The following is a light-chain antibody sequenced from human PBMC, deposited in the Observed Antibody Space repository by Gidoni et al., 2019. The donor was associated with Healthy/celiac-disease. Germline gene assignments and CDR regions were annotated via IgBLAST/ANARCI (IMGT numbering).Light chain of an antibody. V-gene: IGKV1-27*01. CDR3: QNYNRSPLT. CDR2: AAS. CDR1: QGMINY. J-gene: IGKJ5*01. Sequence: DIQMTQSPSSLSASVGARVNITCREIQGMINYLAWYQQKPGKVPKLVIYAASTLQSRVPSLFSRSGSGSYVTLTIISLQPEDVSTYYCQNYNRSPLTFGSETRLEIK.